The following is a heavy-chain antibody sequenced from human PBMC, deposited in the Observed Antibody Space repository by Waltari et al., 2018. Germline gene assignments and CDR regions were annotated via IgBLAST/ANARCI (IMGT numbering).Heavy chain of an antibody. CDR1: GYSFTSYW. CDR2: SLPVDSDT. J-gene: IGHJ4*02. CDR3: ARRLTGYSSSWDFDY. V-gene: IGHV5-51*01. D-gene: IGHD6-13*01. Sequence: EVQLVQSGAEVKKPGESLKISCKGSGYSFTSYWIGWVRQMPGKGLEWMGISLPVDSDTRYRPSFQGQVTMSADKTIRTAYLQWGSLKASDTAMYYCARRLTGYSSSWDFDYWGQGTLVTVSS.